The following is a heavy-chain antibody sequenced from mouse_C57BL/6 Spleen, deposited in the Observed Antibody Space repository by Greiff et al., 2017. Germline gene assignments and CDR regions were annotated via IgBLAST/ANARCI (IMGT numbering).Heavy chain of an antibody. Sequence: QVQLQQPGAELVKPGASVKVSCKASGYTFTSYWMHWVKQRPGQGLEWIGRIHPSDSDPNYNQKFKGKATLTVDKSSSTASMQLSSLTSEDSAVYYCAIIDGYYSAWFAYWGQGTLVTVSA. CDR1: GYTFTSYW. CDR2: IHPSDSDP. D-gene: IGHD2-3*01. J-gene: IGHJ3*01. V-gene: IGHV1-74*01. CDR3: AIIDGYYSAWFAY.